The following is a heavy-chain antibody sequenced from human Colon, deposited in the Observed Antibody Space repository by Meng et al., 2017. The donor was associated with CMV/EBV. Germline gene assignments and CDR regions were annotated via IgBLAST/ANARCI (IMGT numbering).Heavy chain of an antibody. CDR2: SYYGGNT. CDR1: GFSVTNNY. V-gene: IGHV3-66*01. CDR3: ARNEKSSRRLPYDY. J-gene: IGHJ4*02. Sequence: GESLKISCAASGFSVTNNYFTWVRQAPGKGLERVAVSYYGGNTYYADSVKGRFTISRDNAKNSLYLQMNSLRAEDTAVYYCARNEKSSRRLPYDYWGQGTLVTVSS. D-gene: IGHD2-2*01.